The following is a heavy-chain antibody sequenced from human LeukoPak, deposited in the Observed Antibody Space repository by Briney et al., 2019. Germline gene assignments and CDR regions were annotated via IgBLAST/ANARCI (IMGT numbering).Heavy chain of an antibody. CDR1: GYTFTGYY. CDR2: INPNSGGT. Sequence: ASVKVSCKASGYTFTGYYMHWVRQAPGQGLEWMGWINPNSGGTNYAQKFQGRVTMTRDTSISTAYMELSRLRSDDTAVYYCARGLSSSYYDFWSGYSDYYFDYWGQGTLVTVSS. D-gene: IGHD3-3*01. J-gene: IGHJ4*02. V-gene: IGHV1-2*02. CDR3: ARGLSSSYYDFWSGYSDYYFDY.